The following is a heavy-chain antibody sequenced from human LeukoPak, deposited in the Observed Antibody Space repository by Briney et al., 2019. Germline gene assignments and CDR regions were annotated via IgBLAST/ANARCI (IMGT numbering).Heavy chain of an antibody. CDR1: AFTFSSYA. Sequence: PGGSLRLSCAASAFTFSSYAMTWVRQAPGKGLEWLAFIQYDGSDKYYADSVKGRFTISRDNSKNTLYLQMNSLRIEDTAVFYCAKDGVMFASLIYWYMDVWGRGTTVTVSS. D-gene: IGHD3-10*02. CDR3: AKDGVMFASLIYWYMDV. V-gene: IGHV3-30*02. CDR2: IQYDGSDK. J-gene: IGHJ6*03.